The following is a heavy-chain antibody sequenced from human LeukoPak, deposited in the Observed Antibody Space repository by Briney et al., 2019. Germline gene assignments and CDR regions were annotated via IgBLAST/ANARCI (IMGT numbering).Heavy chain of an antibody. J-gene: IGHJ5*02. V-gene: IGHV4-59*01. CDR1: GGSISSYY. CDR3: ARDRADYGDYLDWFDP. CDR2: IYYSGST. D-gene: IGHD4-17*01. Sequence: SETLSLTCTVSGGSISSYYWSWIRQPPGKGLEWIEYIYYSGSTNYNPSLKSRVTISVDTSKNQFSLKLSSVTAADTAVYYCARDRADYGDYLDWFDPWGQGTLVTVSS.